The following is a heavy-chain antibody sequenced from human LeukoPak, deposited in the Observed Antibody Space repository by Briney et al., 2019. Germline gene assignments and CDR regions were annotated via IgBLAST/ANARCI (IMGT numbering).Heavy chain of an antibody. Sequence: SETLSLTCTVSSGSISNYYWNWIRQPPGKGLEWIGYIYYSGSTNYNPSLESRVTISVDTSKNQFSLKLSSVTAADTAVYYCARRGTAMVTYYYYYYMDVWGKGTTVTVSS. CDR2: IYYSGST. D-gene: IGHD5-18*01. V-gene: IGHV4-59*01. CDR3: ARRGTAMVTYYYYYYMDV. J-gene: IGHJ6*03. CDR1: SGSISNYY.